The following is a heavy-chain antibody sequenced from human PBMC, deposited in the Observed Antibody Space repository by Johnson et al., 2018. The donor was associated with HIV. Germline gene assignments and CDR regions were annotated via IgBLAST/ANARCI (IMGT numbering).Heavy chain of an antibody. CDR1: GFTFSSYG. J-gene: IGHJ3*02. Sequence: VQVVESGGGVVQPGGSLRLSCAASGFTFSSYGMHWVRQAPGKGLEWVAFIRYDGSNKYYADSVKGRFTISRDNSKNTLYLQMNSLRAEDTAVYYCAKDAYDYGDYGAFDIWGQGTMVTVSS. V-gene: IGHV3-30*02. CDR2: IRYDGSNK. CDR3: AKDAYDYGDYGAFDI. D-gene: IGHD4-17*01.